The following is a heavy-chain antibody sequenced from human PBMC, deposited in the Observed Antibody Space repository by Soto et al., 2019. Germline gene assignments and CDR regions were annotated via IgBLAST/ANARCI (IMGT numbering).Heavy chain of an antibody. Sequence: EVQLLESGGGLVQPGGSLRLSCAASGFTFSSYAMSLVRQAPGKGLEWVSAISGSGGSTYYADSVKGRFTISRDNSKNTLYLQMNSLRAEDTAVYYCAKDRGSSSSLFDYWGQGTLVTVSS. CDR2: ISGSGGST. CDR1: GFTFSSYA. V-gene: IGHV3-23*01. D-gene: IGHD6-6*01. CDR3: AKDRGSSSSLFDY. J-gene: IGHJ4*02.